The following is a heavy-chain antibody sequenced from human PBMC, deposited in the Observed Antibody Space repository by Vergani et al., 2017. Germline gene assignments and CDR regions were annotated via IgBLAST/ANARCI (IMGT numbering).Heavy chain of an antibody. D-gene: IGHD3-22*01. CDR1: GGSISSYY. Sequence: QVQLQESGPGLVKPSETLSLTCTVSGGSISSYYWSWIRQPPGKGLEWIGYIYYSGSTNYNPSLKSRVTMSVDTSKHQFSLKLISVTAAATAVYYGAGLSDYDSSGYYQEYXFDYWGQGTLVTVSS. CDR2: IYYSGST. CDR3: AGLSDYDSSGYYQEYXFDY. J-gene: IGHJ4*02. V-gene: IGHV4-59*01.